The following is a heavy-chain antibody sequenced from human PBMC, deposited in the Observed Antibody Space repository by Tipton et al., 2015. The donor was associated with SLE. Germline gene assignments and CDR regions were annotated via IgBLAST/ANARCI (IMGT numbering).Heavy chain of an antibody. Sequence: TLSLTCTVSGASMSGGTYYWAWVRQPPGKGLEWIGNIYYSGTTHYNTSLQSRVSISIHTSKNQFALKLHTVTAADTAVYYCAMQADNWFDPWGPGALVTVSS. J-gene: IGHJ5*02. V-gene: IGHV4-39*01. CDR3: AMQADNWFDP. CDR2: IYYSGTT. CDR1: GASMSGGTYY.